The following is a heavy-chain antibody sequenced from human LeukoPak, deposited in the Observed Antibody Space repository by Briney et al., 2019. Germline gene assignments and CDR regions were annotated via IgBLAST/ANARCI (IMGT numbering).Heavy chain of an antibody. J-gene: IGHJ4*02. D-gene: IGHD3-10*01. Sequence: GGSLRLSCVASGFTLTNAWMTWVRQAPGKGLEWVGRIKSKTSGGTTDYAAPVKGRFTISRDDSKNMLYLQMNSLKIEDTAVYYCARYGLRYGSEILYFDYWGQGTLVTVSS. CDR1: GFTLTNAW. V-gene: IGHV3-15*01. CDR3: ARYGLRYGSEILYFDY. CDR2: IKSKTSGGTT.